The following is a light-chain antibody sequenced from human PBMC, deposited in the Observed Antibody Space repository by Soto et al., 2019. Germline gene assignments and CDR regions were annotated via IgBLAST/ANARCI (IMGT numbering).Light chain of an antibody. Sequence: DIQMTQSPSSLSASVGDRVTITCRASQSITGYLNWYQQKAGRAPKLLIYASASLQSGVPSRFSGSGSGTDFTRTISSLQPEDLVTYYCQQNYSPPFTFGQGTKLEIK. CDR3: QQNYSPPFT. J-gene: IGKJ2*01. CDR1: QSITGY. CDR2: ASA. V-gene: IGKV1-39*01.